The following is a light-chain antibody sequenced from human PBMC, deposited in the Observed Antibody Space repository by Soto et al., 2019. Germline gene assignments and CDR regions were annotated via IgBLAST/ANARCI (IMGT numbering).Light chain of an antibody. V-gene: IGLV2-11*01. CDR2: DVS. CDR1: SSDVGGYNY. CDR3: CSYAGTYTFAV. Sequence: QSALTQPASVSGSPGQSITISCTGTSSDVGGYNYVSWYQQHPGKAPKLMIYDVSNRPSGVPDRFSGSRSGNTASLTISGLQPEDEADYYCCSYAGTYTFAVFGGGTKLTVL. J-gene: IGLJ2*01.